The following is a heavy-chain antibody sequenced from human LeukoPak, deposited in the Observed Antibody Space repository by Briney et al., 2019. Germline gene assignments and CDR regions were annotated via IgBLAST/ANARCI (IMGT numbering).Heavy chain of an antibody. CDR3: AREVTRVVDY. J-gene: IGHJ4*02. Sequence: GGSLRLSCAASRFTFSSYWMHWVRQAPGKGLVWVSRINSDGSSTNYADSVKGRFTISRDNAKNTLYIQMNSLRAEDTAVYYCAREVTRVVDYWGQGTLVTVSS. CDR2: INSDGSST. CDR1: RFTFSSYW. D-gene: IGHD4-23*01. V-gene: IGHV3-74*01.